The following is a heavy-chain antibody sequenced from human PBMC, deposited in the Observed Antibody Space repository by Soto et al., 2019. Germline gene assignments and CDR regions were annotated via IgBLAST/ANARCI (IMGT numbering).Heavy chain of an antibody. CDR3: ARLQGLAPNSYYFDY. D-gene: IGHD3-9*01. J-gene: IGHJ4*02. Sequence: QLQLQESGPGLVKPSETPSLTCSVSGDSINSDSYYWGWIRQPPGKGLEWIGSIYYRGNTYYNPSLKTLVTKVLHKSKSQFSLKLNSVTTADSAVYFCARLQGLAPNSYYFDYWGQGTLVTVSS. CDR1: GDSINSDSYY. V-gene: IGHV4-39*01. CDR2: IYYRGNT.